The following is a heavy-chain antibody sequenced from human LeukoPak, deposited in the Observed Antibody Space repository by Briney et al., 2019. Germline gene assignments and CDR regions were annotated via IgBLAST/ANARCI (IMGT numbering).Heavy chain of an antibody. Sequence: GASVKVSCTASGYTFTGYYMHWVRQAPGQGLEWMGWINPNSGGTDYAQMFQGRVTMTRDTSISTAYMELSRLRSDYTAVYYCARDSVTGFDPWGQGTLVTVSS. V-gene: IGHV1-2*02. J-gene: IGHJ5*02. CDR3: ARDSVTGFDP. D-gene: IGHD4-11*01. CDR1: GYTFTGYY. CDR2: INPNSGGT.